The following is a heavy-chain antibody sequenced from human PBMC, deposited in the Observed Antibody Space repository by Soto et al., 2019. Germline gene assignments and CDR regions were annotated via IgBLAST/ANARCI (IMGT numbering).Heavy chain of an antibody. V-gene: IGHV4-39*01. Sequence: PSETLSLTCTVSGGSISSSSYYWGWIRQPPGKGLEWIGSIYYSGSTYYNPSLKSRVTISVDTSKNQFSLKLSSVTAADTAVYYCASPTRGYSSGWYRFFDYWGQGTLVTVSS. J-gene: IGHJ4*02. CDR2: IYYSGST. CDR3: ASPTRGYSSGWYRFFDY. D-gene: IGHD6-19*01. CDR1: GGSISSSSYY.